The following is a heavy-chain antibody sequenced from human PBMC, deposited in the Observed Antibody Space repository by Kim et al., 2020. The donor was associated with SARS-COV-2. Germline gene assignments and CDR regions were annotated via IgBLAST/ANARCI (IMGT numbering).Heavy chain of an antibody. CDR3: AKRKPGSGSYYWFEDNEGRYYYGMDV. V-gene: IGHV3-23*01. CDR2: ISGSGGST. D-gene: IGHD3-10*01. J-gene: IGHJ6*02. Sequence: GGSLRLSCAASGFTFSSYAMSWVRQAPGKGLEWVSAISGSGGSTYYADSVKGRFTISRDNSKNTLYLQMNSLRAEDTAVYYCAKRKPGSGSYYWFEDNEGRYYYGMDVWGQGTTVTVSS. CDR1: GFTFSSYA.